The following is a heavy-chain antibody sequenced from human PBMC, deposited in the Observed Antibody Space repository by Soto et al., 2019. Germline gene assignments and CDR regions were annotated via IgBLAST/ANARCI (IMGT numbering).Heavy chain of an antibody. CDR1: GDSISNSRFY. J-gene: IGHJ6*02. Sequence: SETLSLTCSVSGDSISNSRFYWAWIRQPPGEGLEWIGLIYHTGITDYNPSLKSRVAISLDTSENQFSLTLSSVTAADTAVYYCAREGALLFGGNPGYYDDLAVWGQGTTVTVSS. D-gene: IGHD2-15*01. CDR2: IYHTGIT. V-gene: IGHV4-30-4*08. CDR3: AREGALLFGGNPGYYDDLAV.